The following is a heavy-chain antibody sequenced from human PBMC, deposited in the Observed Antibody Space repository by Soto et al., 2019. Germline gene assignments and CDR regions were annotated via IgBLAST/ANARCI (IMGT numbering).Heavy chain of an antibody. CDR3: AKVGGWYSLYYGMDV. J-gene: IGHJ6*02. V-gene: IGHV3-30*18. Sequence: GGSLRLSCAASGFTFSSYGMHWVRQAPGKGLEWVAVISYDGSNKYYADSVKGRFTISRDNSKNTLYLQMNNLRAEDTAVYYCAKVGGWYSLYYGMDVWGQGTTVTVSS. CDR2: ISYDGSNK. D-gene: IGHD6-19*01. CDR1: GFTFSSYG.